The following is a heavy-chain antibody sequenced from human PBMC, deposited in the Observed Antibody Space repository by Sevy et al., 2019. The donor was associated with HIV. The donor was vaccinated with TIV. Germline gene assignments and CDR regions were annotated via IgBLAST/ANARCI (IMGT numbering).Heavy chain of an antibody. J-gene: IGHJ3*02. D-gene: IGHD3-22*01. Sequence: GGSLRLSCVASGFTLRNYGMHWVRQAPGKGLEWVATIWNDMTNKYYADSAKGRFTISRDNSKNTIYLQMNSLRADDTALYYCASLPNNYYDRGGYSGDDAFDIWGQGTMVTVSS. CDR3: ASLPNNYYDRGGYSGDDAFDI. CDR1: GFTLRNYG. V-gene: IGHV3-33*01. CDR2: IWNDMTNK.